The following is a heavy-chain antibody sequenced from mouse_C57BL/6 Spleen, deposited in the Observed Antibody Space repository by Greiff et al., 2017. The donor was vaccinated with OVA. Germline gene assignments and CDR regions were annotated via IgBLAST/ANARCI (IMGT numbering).Heavy chain of an antibody. V-gene: IGHV1-15*01. D-gene: IGHD3-2*02. CDR2: IDPETGGT. J-gene: IGHJ2*01. Sequence: VHLVESGAELVRPGASVTLSCKASGYTFTDYEMHWVKQTPVHGLEWIGAIDPETGGTAYNQKFKGKAILTADKTSSTAYMELRSLTSEDSADYYCTRDSSGPSFDYWGQGTTLTVSS. CDR3: TRDSSGPSFDY. CDR1: GYTFTDYE.